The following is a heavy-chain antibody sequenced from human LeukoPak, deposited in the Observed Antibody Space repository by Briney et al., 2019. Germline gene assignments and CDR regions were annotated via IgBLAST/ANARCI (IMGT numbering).Heavy chain of an antibody. CDR1: GYTFTSYY. J-gene: IGHJ5*02. Sequence: ASVKVSCKASGYTFTSYYMHWVRQAPGQGLEWMGIINPSGGSTSYAQKFQGRVTMTRDTSTSTVYMELSSLRSEDTAVYYCARNMVGAGLRGWFDPWGQGTLVTVSS. CDR3: ARNMVGAGLRGWFDP. CDR2: INPSGGST. D-gene: IGHD6-19*01. V-gene: IGHV1-46*01.